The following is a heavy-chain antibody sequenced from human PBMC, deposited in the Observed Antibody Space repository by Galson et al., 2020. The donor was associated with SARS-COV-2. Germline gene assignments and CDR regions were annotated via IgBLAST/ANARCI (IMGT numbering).Heavy chain of an antibody. CDR3: ARARGTMVRGVTYWFDP. CDR2: IYYSGST. D-gene: IGHD3-10*01. CDR1: GGSISSYY. J-gene: IGHJ5*02. Sequence: SETLSLTCTVSGGSISSYYWSWIRQPPGKGLEWIGYIYYSGSTNYNPSLKSRVTISVDTSKNQFSLKLSSVTAADTAVYYWARARGTMVRGVTYWFDPWGQGTLVTVSS. V-gene: IGHV4-59*01.